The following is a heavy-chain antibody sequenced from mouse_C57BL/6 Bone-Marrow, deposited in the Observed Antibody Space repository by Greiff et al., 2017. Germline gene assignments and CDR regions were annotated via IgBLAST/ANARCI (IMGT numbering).Heavy chain of an antibody. CDR2: FHPNSGST. Sequence: VQLQQPGAELVKPGASVKLSCKASGYTFTSYWMHWVKQRPGQGLEWIGMFHPNSGSTNYNEKFKSKATLTVDKSSSTAYMQLSSLTSEDSAVYYCAREGDGYYFDYWGQGTTLTGS. CDR3: AREGDGYYFDY. CDR1: GYTFTSYW. V-gene: IGHV1-64*01. D-gene: IGHD2-3*01. J-gene: IGHJ2*01.